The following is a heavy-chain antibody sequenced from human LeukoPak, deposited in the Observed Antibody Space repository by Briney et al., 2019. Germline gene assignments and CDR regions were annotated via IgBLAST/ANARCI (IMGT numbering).Heavy chain of an antibody. CDR3: AKRADSSAHSFDY. CDR1: GFSFSRYG. J-gene: IGHJ4*02. D-gene: IGHD3-22*01. Sequence: QPGGSLRLSCAASGFSFSRYGMKWVRQAPGKGLEWLSYIRSSDSTTYYADSVKGRFTISRDNAKNSLYLQMDSLRVEDTAVYYCAKRADSSAHSFDYWGQGPLVTVSS. V-gene: IGHV3-48*04. CDR2: IRSSDSTT.